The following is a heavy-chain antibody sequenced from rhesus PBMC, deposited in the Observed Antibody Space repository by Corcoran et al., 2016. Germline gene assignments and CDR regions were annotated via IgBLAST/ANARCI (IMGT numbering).Heavy chain of an antibody. D-gene: IGHD6-25*01. Sequence: QVQLQQWGEGLVKPSETLSLTCGVYGGSVSGYWWGWIRQPPGKGLEWIGRIRSGGSTNYNPSLQSRLTISIDTYKNKFSLKRSSVTAADTAVYYCARHGYSGSWNVRYFDIWGPGTPITISS. J-gene: IGHJ2*01. CDR1: GGSVSGYW. V-gene: IGHV4-160*01. CDR3: ARHGYSGSWNVRYFDI. CDR2: IRSGGST.